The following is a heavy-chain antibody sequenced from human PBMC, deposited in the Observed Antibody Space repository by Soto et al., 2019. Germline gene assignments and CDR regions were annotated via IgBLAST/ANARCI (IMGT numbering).Heavy chain of an antibody. CDR2: ISVSGGST. Sequence: GGSLRLSCAASGFTFSSYAMSWVRQAPGKGLEWVSAISVSGGSTYSADSVKGRFTISRDNSKNTLYLQMNSLRAEDTAVYYCAKATPITMVRGVNPALNYWGQGTLVTVSS. CDR1: GFTFSSYA. J-gene: IGHJ4*02. D-gene: IGHD3-10*01. CDR3: AKATPITMVRGVNPALNY. V-gene: IGHV3-23*01.